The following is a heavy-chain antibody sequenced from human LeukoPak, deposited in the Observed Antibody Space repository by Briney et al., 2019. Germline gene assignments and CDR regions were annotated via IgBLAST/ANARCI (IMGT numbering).Heavy chain of an antibody. CDR2: ISTYNGDT. D-gene: IGHD1-26*01. Sequence: GASVKVSCKASGYTFCNYGITWVRQAPGQGLEWMGWISTYNGDTNYAQKIQGRVTMTTDTSTSTTYMDLRSLRPDDTVVYYCARDSGSSPGDYWGQGTLVTVSS. V-gene: IGHV1-18*01. CDR3: ARDSGSSPGDY. J-gene: IGHJ4*02. CDR1: GYTFCNYG.